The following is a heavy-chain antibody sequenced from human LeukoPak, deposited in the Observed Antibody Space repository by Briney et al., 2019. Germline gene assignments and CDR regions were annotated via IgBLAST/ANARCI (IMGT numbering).Heavy chain of an antibody. Sequence: GRSLRLSCAASGFTFSSYAMHWVRQAPGKGLEWVAVISYDGSNKYYADSVKGRFTISRDNSKNTLYLQMNRLRAEDTAVYYCARGRSSGWSPADYFDYWGQGTLVTVSS. J-gene: IGHJ4*02. CDR3: ARGRSSGWSPADYFDY. CDR1: GFTFSSYA. CDR2: ISYDGSNK. V-gene: IGHV3-30-3*01. D-gene: IGHD6-19*01.